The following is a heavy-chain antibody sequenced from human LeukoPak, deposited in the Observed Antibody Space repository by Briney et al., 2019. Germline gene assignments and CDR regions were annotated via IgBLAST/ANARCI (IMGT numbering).Heavy chain of an antibody. J-gene: IGHJ6*02. D-gene: IGHD4-17*01. CDR3: ARGDDYGDPRLYYYGMDV. V-gene: IGHV3-74*01. Sequence: PGGSLRLSCAASGFTFSSYWMHWVRQAPGKGLVWVSRINSDGSSTSYADAVKGRFTISRDNSKNTLYLQMNSLRAEDTAVYYCARGDDYGDPRLYYYGMDVWGQGTTVTVSS. CDR1: GFTFSSYW. CDR2: INSDGSST.